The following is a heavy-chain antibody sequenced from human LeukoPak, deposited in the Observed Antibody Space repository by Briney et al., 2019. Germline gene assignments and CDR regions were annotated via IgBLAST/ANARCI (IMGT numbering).Heavy chain of an antibody. CDR3: ARDLDVLLWFGEFLAGGGFDP. V-gene: IGHV4-39*07. J-gene: IGHJ5*02. D-gene: IGHD3-10*01. CDR1: GDSFSSSNYY. Sequence: PSETLSLTCTVSGDSFSSSNYYWGWIRQPPGKGLEWIGSIFYSGSTYYNPSLKSRVTISVDTSKNKFSLKLSSVTAADTAVYYCARDLDVLLWFGEFLAGGGFDPWGQGTLVTVSS. CDR2: IFYSGST.